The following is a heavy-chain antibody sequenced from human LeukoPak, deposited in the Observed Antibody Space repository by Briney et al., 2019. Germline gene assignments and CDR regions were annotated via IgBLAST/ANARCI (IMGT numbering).Heavy chain of an antibody. CDR2: ISASGANT. CDR3: ATTKQARRYFDY. Sequence: GGSLRLSCAGSGFIFSSYALSWVRQAPGKGLEWVSAISASGANTYYADSVRGRFTSSRDNSKNTLDLQMNTLRAEDTAVYYCATTKQARRYFDYWGQGTLVTVSS. D-gene: IGHD3-9*01. CDR1: GFIFSSYA. J-gene: IGHJ4*02. V-gene: IGHV3-23*01.